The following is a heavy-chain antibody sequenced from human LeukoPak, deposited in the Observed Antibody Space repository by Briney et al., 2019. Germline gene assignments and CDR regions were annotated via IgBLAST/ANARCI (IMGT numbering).Heavy chain of an antibody. CDR3: ASAFSTRGWFGY. Sequence: AGGSLRLSCAASGFTFSSYAMHWVRQAPGKGLEWVAVISYDGSNKYYADSVKGRFTISRDNSKNTLYLQMNSLRAEDTAVYYRASAFSTRGWFGYWGQGTLVTVSS. J-gene: IGHJ5*01. CDR1: GFTFSSYA. CDR2: ISYDGSNK. V-gene: IGHV3-30-3*01.